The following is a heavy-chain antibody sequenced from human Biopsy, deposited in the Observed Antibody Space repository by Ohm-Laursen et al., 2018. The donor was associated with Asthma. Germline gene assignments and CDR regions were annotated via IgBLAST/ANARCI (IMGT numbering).Heavy chain of an antibody. J-gene: IGHJ4*02. V-gene: IGHV3-30-3*01. CDR2: GGSYYDGGLK. CDR1: GFTFRSYA. Sequence: SLRLSCTASGFTFRSYAMHWVRQAPGKGLEWVAVGGSYYDGGLKSYADSVNGRFTVSRDDSKITLYLQMNSLRPDDTAVYYCARDVMEWYLPAFDFWGQGTLVTVSS. CDR3: ARDVMEWYLPAFDF. D-gene: IGHD3-3*01.